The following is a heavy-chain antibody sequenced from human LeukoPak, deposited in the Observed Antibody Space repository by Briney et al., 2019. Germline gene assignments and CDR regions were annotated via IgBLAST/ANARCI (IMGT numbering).Heavy chain of an antibody. CDR3: AVCLSRSSCYLFDY. Sequence: GGSLRLSCAASGFTFSGSAMSWVRQAPGKGLEWVSDISGGGGTTCYADSVRGRFTISRDNSKNTLYLQMNSLRDEDTAVYYCAVCLSRSSCYLFDYWGQGTLVTVSS. CDR2: ISGGGGTT. V-gene: IGHV3-23*01. J-gene: IGHJ4*02. CDR1: GFTFSGSA. D-gene: IGHD2-2*01.